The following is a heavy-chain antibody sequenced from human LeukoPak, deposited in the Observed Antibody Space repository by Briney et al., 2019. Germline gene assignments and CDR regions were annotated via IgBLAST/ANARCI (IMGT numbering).Heavy chain of an antibody. Sequence: PSETLSLTCTVSGDSISTYYWSWIRQPPGKGLEWIGCICNSGGTNYNPSLRSRVAISVDTSKNQFSLNLSSVTAADTAVYYCAKTGRPNNSGWYRWFDPWGQGTLVTVSS. CDR2: ICNSGGT. J-gene: IGHJ5*02. D-gene: IGHD6-19*01. CDR1: GDSISTYY. V-gene: IGHV4-4*09. CDR3: AKTGRPNNSGWYRWFDP.